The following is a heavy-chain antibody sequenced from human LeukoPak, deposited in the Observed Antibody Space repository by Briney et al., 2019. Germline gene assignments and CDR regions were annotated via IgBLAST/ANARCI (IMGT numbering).Heavy chain of an antibody. Sequence: VASVKVSCKASGGTFSSYAISWVRQALGQGLEWMGGIIPIFGTANYAQKFQGRVTITADESTSTAYMELSSLRSEDTAVYYCATRGYCSSTSCEAPIYYYYGMDVWGQGTTVTVSS. CDR2: IIPIFGTA. V-gene: IGHV1-69*13. CDR1: GGTFSSYA. CDR3: ATRGYCSSTSCEAPIYYYYGMDV. J-gene: IGHJ6*02. D-gene: IGHD2-2*01.